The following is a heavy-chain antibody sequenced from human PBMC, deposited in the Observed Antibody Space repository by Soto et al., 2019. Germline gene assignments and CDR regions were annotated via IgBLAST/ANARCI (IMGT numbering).Heavy chain of an antibody. V-gene: IGHV1-69*12. J-gene: IGHJ6*02. D-gene: IGHD3-22*01. CDR2: IIPIFGTA. CDR3: ARDYYYDSSGYYYSYYGMDV. Sequence: QVQLVQSGAEVKKPGSSVKVSCKASGGTFSSYAISWVRQAPGQGLEWMGGIIPIFGTANYAPKFQGRVTITAHESTSTAYIELSSLRSEDTAVYYCARDYYYDSSGYYYSYYGMDVWGQGTTVTVSS. CDR1: GGTFSSYA.